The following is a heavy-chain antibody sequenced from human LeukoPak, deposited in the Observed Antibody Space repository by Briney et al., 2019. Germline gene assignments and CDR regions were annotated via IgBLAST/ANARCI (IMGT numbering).Heavy chain of an antibody. V-gene: IGHV1-69*06. D-gene: IGHD1-26*01. Sequence: SVKVSCKASGYTFTGYYVHWVRQAPGQGLEWMGGIIPIFGTANYAQKFQGRVTITADKSTSTAYMELSSLRSEDTAVYYCARGHPEWELSYYYYYMDVWGKGTTVTVSS. J-gene: IGHJ6*03. CDR3: ARGHPEWELSYYYYYMDV. CDR2: IIPIFGTA. CDR1: GYTFTGYY.